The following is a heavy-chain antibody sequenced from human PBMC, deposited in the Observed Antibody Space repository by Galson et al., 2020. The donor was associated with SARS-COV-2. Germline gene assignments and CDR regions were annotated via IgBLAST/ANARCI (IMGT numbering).Heavy chain of an antibody. CDR2: MNPNSGNT. V-gene: IGHV1-8*03. CDR3: ARAPTWSGSYYALDS. CDR1: GYTFTNYD. Sequence: ASVKVSCKASGYTFTNYDINWVRQATGQGLEWMGWMNPNSGNTGYAQKFQGRVTITGNTSISTAYMELSSLKSEDTAVYYCARAPTWSGSYYALDSWGHGTLVTVSS. D-gene: IGHD1-26*01. J-gene: IGHJ5*01.